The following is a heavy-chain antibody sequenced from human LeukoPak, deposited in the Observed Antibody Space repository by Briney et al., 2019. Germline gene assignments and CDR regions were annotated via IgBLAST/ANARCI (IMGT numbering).Heavy chain of an antibody. CDR1: GFTFSSYW. J-gene: IGHJ4*02. CDR3: ARSASSTTCQDF. D-gene: IGHD2-2*01. V-gene: IGHV3-74*01. Sequence: GGSLRLSCAASGFTFSSYWMHWVRQPPGKGLVWVSRINPDGSSTSYADSVKGRFTISRDNAKNTLYLQMNSLRAEDTAVYYCARSASSTTCQDFWGQGTLVTVSS. CDR2: INPDGSST.